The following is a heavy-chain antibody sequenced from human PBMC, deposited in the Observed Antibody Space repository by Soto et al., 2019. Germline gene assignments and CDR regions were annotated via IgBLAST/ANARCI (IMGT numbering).Heavy chain of an antibody. J-gene: IGHJ4*02. Sequence: EVQLVESGGGLVQPGRSLRLSCAASGFTFDDYAMHWVRQAPGKGLEWVSGISWNSGSIGYADSVKGRFTISRDNAKNSLYLQMSSLGAEDTALYYCASSGSLGYWVQGTLVAVSS. D-gene: IGHD1-26*01. CDR1: GFTFDDYA. CDR3: ASSGSLGY. CDR2: ISWNSGSI. V-gene: IGHV3-9*01.